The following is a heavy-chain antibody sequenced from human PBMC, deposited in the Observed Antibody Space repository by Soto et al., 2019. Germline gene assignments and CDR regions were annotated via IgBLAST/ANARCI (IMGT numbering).Heavy chain of an antibody. D-gene: IGHD3-16*01. CDR1: GFTFSSYA. Sequence: QVQLVESGGGVVQPGRSLRLSCAASGFTFSSYAMHWVRQAPGKGLEWVAVISYDGSNKYYADSVKGRFTISRDNSKNTLYLQMNSLRAEDTAVYYCARDRRIMITFGGVVDYWGQGTLVTVCS. V-gene: IGHV3-30-3*01. J-gene: IGHJ4*02. CDR2: ISYDGSNK. CDR3: ARDRRIMITFGGVVDY.